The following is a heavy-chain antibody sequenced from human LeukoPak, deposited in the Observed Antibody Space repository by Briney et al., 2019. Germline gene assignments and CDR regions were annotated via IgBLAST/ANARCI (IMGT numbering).Heavy chain of an antibody. CDR1: GFTFSTYS. CDR2: ISSSSSYI. D-gene: IGHD3-3*01. Sequence: PGGSLRLSCAASGFTFSTYSMNWVRQAPGKGLEWVSSISSSSSYIYYADSVKGRFTISRDSAKNSLYLQMNSLRAEDTAVYYCARGYYDFWSGYSYYFDYWGQGTLVTVSS. V-gene: IGHV3-21*01. CDR3: ARGYYDFWSGYSYYFDY. J-gene: IGHJ4*02.